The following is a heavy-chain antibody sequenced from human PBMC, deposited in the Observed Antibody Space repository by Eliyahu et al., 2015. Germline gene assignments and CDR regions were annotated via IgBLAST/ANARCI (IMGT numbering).Heavy chain of an antibody. V-gene: IGHV3-21*01. CDR1: GXTFSSYW. J-gene: IGHJ4*02. CDR3: ARDPPPGLYGDYFDY. D-gene: IGHD4-17*01. CDR2: ISSSSSYI. Sequence: EVQLVESGGGLVQPGGSLRLSCAASGXTFSSYWXSWVRQAPGKGLEWVSSISSSSSYIYYADSVKGRFTISRDNAKNSLYLQMNSLRAEDTAVYYCARDPPPGLYGDYFDYWGQGTLVTVSS.